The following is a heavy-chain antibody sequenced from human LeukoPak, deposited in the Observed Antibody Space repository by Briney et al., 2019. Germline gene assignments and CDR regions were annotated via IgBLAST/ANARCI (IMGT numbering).Heavy chain of an antibody. CDR3: ARGSFKTGAY. D-gene: IGHD1-1*01. CDR1: GGSISSSN. V-gene: IGHV3-48*04. CDR2: ISSSGSTI. J-gene: IGHJ4*02. Sequence: HTSETLSLTCAVSGGSISSSNWWSWVRQPPGKGLEWVSYISSSGSTIYYADSVKGRFTISRDNAKNSLYLQMNSLRAEDTAVYYCARGSFKTGAYWGQGTLVTVSS.